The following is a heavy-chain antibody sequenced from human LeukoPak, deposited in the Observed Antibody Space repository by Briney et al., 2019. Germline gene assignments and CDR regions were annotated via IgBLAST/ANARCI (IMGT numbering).Heavy chain of an antibody. CDR1: GFTFSSYA. CDR2: ISSNGGST. Sequence: PGGSLRLSCAASGFTFSSYAMHWVRQAPGKGLEYVSAISSNGGSTYYANSVKGRFTISRDNSKNTLYLQMGSLRAEDMAVYYCAKGGGGLRLGELVFDYWGQGTLVTVSS. V-gene: IGHV3-64*01. D-gene: IGHD3-16*01. CDR3: AKGGGGLRLGELVFDY. J-gene: IGHJ4*02.